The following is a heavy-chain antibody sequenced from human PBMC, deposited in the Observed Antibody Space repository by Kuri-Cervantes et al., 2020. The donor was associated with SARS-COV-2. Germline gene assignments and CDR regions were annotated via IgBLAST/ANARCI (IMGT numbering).Heavy chain of an antibody. CDR1: GVTFSSYA. CDR2: ISGSGGST. CDR3: AKRRSYCSGGSCSFGSFDI. D-gene: IGHD2-15*01. J-gene: IGHJ3*02. Sequence: GGSLRLSCAASGVTFSSYAMSWVRQAPGKGLEWVSAISGSGGSTYYADSVKGRFTISRDNSKNTLYLQMNSLRAEDTAVYYCAKRRSYCSGGSCSFGSFDIWGQGTMVTVSS. V-gene: IGHV3-23*01.